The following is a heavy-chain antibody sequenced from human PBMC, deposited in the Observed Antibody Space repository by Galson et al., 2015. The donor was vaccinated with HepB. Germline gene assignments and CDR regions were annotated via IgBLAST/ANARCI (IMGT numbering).Heavy chain of an antibody. CDR2: LFYSGST. CDR1: GVSISTYY. D-gene: IGHD5-18*01. Sequence: SETLSLTCTVSGVSISTYYWTWIRQPPGKGLEWIGYLFYSGSTNYNPSLMSRVTISGDTSKSQFSLKLSSVTAADTAVYFCARAGPGYSYDLWGQGTLVTVSS. J-gene: IGHJ5*02. V-gene: IGHV4-59*01. CDR3: ARAGPGYSYDL.